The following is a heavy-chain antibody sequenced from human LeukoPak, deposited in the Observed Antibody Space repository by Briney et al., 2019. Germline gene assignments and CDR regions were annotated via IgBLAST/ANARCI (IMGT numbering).Heavy chain of an antibody. D-gene: IGHD4-17*01. CDR2: ISSISYI. V-gene: IGHV3-21*01. J-gene: IGHJ4*02. CDR1: GFTFSSYS. CDR3: ARDQYGDYGLDY. Sequence: GGSLRLSCAASGFTFSSYSMNWVRQAPGKGLEWVSSISSISYIYYADSVKGRFTISRDTAKNSLYLQMNSLRAEDTAVYYCARDQYGDYGLDYWGQGTLVTVSS.